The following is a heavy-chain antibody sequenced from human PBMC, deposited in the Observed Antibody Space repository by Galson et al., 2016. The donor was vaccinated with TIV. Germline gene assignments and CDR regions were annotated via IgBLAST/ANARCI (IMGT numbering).Heavy chain of an antibody. CDR3: VHLPNMFYYGMDV. D-gene: IGHD3-10*02. J-gene: IGHJ6*02. V-gene: IGHV2-5*01. Sequence: YSPSLKSRLTITKDTSKNQVVLRMTNMDPMDTATYYCVHLPNMFYYGMDVWGQGTTVTVSS.